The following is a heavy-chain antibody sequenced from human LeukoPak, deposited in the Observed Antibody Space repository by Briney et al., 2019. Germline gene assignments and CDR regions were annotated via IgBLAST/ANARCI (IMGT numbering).Heavy chain of an antibody. J-gene: IGHJ2*01. CDR1: GFTFSSYA. Sequence: PGGSLRLSCAASGFTFSSYAMSWVRQAPAKGLEWVSTISGSDGRPYYADSVQGRFTISRDNSKNTLYLQMNNLGAEDTAVYYCAKDSGNPMVRGIYWYFDLWGRGTLVTVSS. CDR3: AKDSGNPMVRGIYWYFDL. V-gene: IGHV3-23*01. D-gene: IGHD3-10*01. CDR2: ISGSDGRP.